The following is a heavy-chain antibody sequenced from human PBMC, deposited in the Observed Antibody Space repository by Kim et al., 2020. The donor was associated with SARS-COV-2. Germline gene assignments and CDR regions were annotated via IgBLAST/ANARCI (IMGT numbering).Heavy chain of an antibody. J-gene: IGHJ6*02. CDR2: IWYDGSNK. Sequence: GGSLRLSCAASGFTFSSYGMHWVRQAPGKGLEWVAVIWYDGSNKYYADSVKGRFTISRDNSKNTLYLQMNSLRAEDTAVYYCAILRGYSGYDYPDYYYGMDVWGQGTTVTVSS. V-gene: IGHV3-33*01. CDR3: AILRGYSGYDYPDYYYGMDV. CDR1: GFTFSSYG. D-gene: IGHD5-12*01.